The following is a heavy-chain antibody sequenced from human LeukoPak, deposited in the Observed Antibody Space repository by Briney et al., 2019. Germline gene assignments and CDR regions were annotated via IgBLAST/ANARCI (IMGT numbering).Heavy chain of an antibody. Sequence: GGSLRLSCAASGLTFSAYWGHWVRQAPGKGLEWVANIEQDGSEKNYVDSVKGRFTISRDNGENSLYLQMNSLRVEDTGVYYCVGGIGWLPDYWGQGTLVTVSS. CDR1: GLTFSAYW. CDR2: IEQDGSEK. J-gene: IGHJ4*02. D-gene: IGHD6-19*01. V-gene: IGHV3-7*01. CDR3: VGGIGWLPDY.